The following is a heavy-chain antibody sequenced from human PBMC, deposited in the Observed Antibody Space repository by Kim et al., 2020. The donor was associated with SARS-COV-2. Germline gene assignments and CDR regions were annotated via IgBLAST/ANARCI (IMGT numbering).Heavy chain of an antibody. CDR2: IYYSGST. Sequence: SETLSLTCTVSGGSISSGGYYCSWIRQHPVKGLEWIGYIYYSGSTYYNPSLKSRVTISVDTSKNQLSLKLSSLIDAQMAVYYWARATMITFGGVLDHFD. D-gene: IGHD3-16*02. CDR1: GGSISSGGYY. J-gene: IGHJ4*01. V-gene: IGHV4-31*03. CDR3: ARATMITFGGVLDHFD.